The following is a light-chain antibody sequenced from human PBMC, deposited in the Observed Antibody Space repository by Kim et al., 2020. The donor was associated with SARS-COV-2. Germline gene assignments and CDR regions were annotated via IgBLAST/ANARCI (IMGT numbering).Light chain of an antibody. V-gene: IGLV3-19*01. CDR2: GKN. CDR3: NSRDSSGNPWV. CDR1: SLRSYY. Sequence: ALGQTVRITCQGDSLRSYYASWYQQKPGQAPVLVIYGKNNRPSGIPDRVSGSSSGNTASLTITGAQAEDEADYYCNSRDSSGNPWVFGGGTKLTVL. J-gene: IGLJ3*02.